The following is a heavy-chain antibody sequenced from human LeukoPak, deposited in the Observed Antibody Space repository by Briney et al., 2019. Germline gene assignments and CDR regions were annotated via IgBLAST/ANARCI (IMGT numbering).Heavy chain of an antibody. J-gene: IGHJ5*02. D-gene: IGHD5/OR15-5a*01. CDR2: ISPSGGST. V-gene: IGHV1-46*01. CDR3: ARSLYANNWFDP. Sequence: ASVKVSCKASGYTFTSYYMHWVRQAPGQGLEWMGIISPSGGSTSYAQKFQGRVTMTRDTTTSTVYMELSSLRSEDTAVYYCARSLYANNWFDPWGQGTLVTVSS. CDR1: GYTFTSYY.